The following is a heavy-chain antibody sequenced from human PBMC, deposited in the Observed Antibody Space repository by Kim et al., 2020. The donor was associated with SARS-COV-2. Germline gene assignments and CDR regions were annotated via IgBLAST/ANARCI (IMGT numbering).Heavy chain of an antibody. D-gene: IGHD5-12*01. CDR1: RYAFNAYG. Sequence: ASVKVSCRASRYAFNAYGISWVRQAPGQGLEWMGWISAYTGKTKFAQRLRDRVTLTTDSSTTTAYLELRSLTFDDTAVYYCARDWDGYTSDYYFGMDVWG. CDR2: ISAYTGKT. V-gene: IGHV1-18*01. J-gene: IGHJ6*02. CDR3: ARDWDGYTSDYYFGMDV.